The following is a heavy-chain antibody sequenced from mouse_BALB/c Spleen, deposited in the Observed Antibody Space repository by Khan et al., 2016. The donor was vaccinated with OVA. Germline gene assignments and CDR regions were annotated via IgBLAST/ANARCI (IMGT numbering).Heavy chain of an antibody. CDR2: IWSGGIK. CDR1: GFSLTNYG. V-gene: IGHV2-2*02. J-gene: IGHJ2*01. D-gene: IGHD1-1*02. Sequence: QVQLKESGPGLVQPSQSLSITCTVSGFSLTNYGVHWVRQSPGKGLEWLGVIWSGGIKDYNATFISSLTTSKDISKSQVFVKMNSLQANDTAIYYCAKNKNGYFDYWGQGTTLTVSS. CDR3: AKNKNGYFDY.